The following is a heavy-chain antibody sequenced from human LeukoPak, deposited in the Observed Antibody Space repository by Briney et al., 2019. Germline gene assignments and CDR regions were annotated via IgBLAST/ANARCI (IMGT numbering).Heavy chain of an antibody. J-gene: IGHJ4*02. CDR3: ARDRKEWNYDGAPYYFDY. Sequence: GGSLRLSCAASGFTFSSYSMNWVRQAPGKGLEWASSISSSSSYIYYADSVKGRFTISRDNAKNSLYLQMNSLRAEDTAVYYCARDRKEWNYDGAPYYFDYWGQGTLVTVSS. CDR1: GFTFSSYS. D-gene: IGHD1-7*01. V-gene: IGHV3-21*01. CDR2: ISSSSSYI.